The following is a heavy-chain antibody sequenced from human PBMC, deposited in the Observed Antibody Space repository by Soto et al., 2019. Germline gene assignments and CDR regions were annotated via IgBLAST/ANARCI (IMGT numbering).Heavy chain of an antibody. CDR2: IIPILGIA. D-gene: IGHD3-10*01. CDR1: GGTFSSYT. V-gene: IGHV1-69*04. J-gene: IGHJ5*02. CDR3: AREPTPTIWFDP. Sequence: SVKVSCKASGGTFSSYTISWVRQAPGQGLEWMGRIIPILGIANYAQKFQGRVTITADKSTSTAYMELSSLRSEDTAVYYCAREPTPTIWFDPWGQGTLVTVSS.